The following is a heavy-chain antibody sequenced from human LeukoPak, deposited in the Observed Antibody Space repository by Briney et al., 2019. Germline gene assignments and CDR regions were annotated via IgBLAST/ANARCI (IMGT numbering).Heavy chain of an antibody. CDR2: IYHSGST. Sequence: SETLSLTCTVSGGSISSYYWSWVRQPPGKGLEWIGEIYHSGSTNYNPSLKSRVTISVEKSKNQFSLKLSSVTAADTAVYYCARRATFSRITMVRVGGQAFDIWGQGTMVTVSS. CDR1: GGSISSYY. J-gene: IGHJ3*02. V-gene: IGHV4-59*08. CDR3: ARRATFSRITMVRVGGQAFDI. D-gene: IGHD3-10*01.